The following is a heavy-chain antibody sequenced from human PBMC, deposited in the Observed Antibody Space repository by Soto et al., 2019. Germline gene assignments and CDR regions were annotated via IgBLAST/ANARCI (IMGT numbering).Heavy chain of an antibody. Sequence: GASVPVTCKACVYTYTHYHSRWVRPAPRQGPEWMGWINPNSGGTNYAQKFQCMVTMTGDTSISTAYIELSRLRSDDTAVYYGARLHIVATTYGVVVAAGFDYWGQGTLVTVSS. D-gene: IGHD2-15*01. CDR1: VYTYTHYH. J-gene: IGHJ4*02. CDR3: ARLHIVATTYGVVVAAGFDY. V-gene: IGHV1-2*02. CDR2: INPNSGGT.